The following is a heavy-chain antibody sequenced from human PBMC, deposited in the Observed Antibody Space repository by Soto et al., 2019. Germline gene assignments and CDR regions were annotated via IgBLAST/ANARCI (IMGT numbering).Heavy chain of an antibody. CDR2: IKSKTDGGTT. CDR3: TTDKYGDYENQTYYYYMDV. J-gene: IGHJ6*03. CDR1: GFTFSNAW. D-gene: IGHD4-17*01. V-gene: IGHV3-15*01. Sequence: EVQLVESGGGLVKPGGSLRLSCAASGFTFSNAWMSWVRQALGKGLEWVGRIKSKTDGGTTDYAAPVKGRFTISRDDSKNTLYLQMNSLKTEDTAVYYCTTDKYGDYENQTYYYYMDVWGKGTTVTVSS.